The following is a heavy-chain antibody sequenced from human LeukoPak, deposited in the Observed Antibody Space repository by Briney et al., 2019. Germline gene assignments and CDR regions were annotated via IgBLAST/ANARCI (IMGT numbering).Heavy chain of an antibody. CDR1: GFSFSSYA. D-gene: IGHD2-2*01. CDR2: ISGSGGST. Sequence: GGSLRLSCAASGFSFSSYAMSWVRQAPGKGLEWVSAISGSGGSTYYADSVKGRFTISRDNSKNTLYLQMNSLRAEDTAMYYCARGLGYCTSTTCLLPFDYWGQGTLVTVSS. V-gene: IGHV3-23*01. J-gene: IGHJ4*02. CDR3: ARGLGYCTSTTCLLPFDY.